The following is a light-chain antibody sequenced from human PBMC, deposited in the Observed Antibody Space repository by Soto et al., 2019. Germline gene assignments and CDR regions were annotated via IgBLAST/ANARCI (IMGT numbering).Light chain of an antibody. V-gene: IGLV2-8*01. CDR1: SSDVGGYNY. CDR2: EVS. J-gene: IGLJ3*02. Sequence: QSALTQPPSASGSPGQSVTISCTGTSSDVGGYNYVSWYRQHPGKAPKLMTYEVSKRPSGVPDRFSGSKSGNTASLTVSGLQAEDEADYYCSSYTISSTLVVFGGGTKLTVL. CDR3: SSYTISSTLVV.